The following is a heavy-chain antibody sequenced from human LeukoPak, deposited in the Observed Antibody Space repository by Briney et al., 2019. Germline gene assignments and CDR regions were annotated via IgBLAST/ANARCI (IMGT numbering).Heavy chain of an antibody. Sequence: ASVKVSCKASGYTFTNYAVNWLRQAPGRRLEWMGWINAGNGDTKFSQNYQARVTITRDASASTAYMELSSLTSEDTAVYFCARGLWSAHRREYYFDSWGQGTLVTVSS. CDR2: INAGNGDT. CDR3: ARGLWSAHRREYYFDS. V-gene: IGHV1-3*01. CDR1: GYTFTNYA. D-gene: IGHD3-3*01. J-gene: IGHJ4*02.